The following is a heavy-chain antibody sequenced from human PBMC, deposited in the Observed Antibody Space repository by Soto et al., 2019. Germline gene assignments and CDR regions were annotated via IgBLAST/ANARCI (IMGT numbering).Heavy chain of an antibody. CDR1: VFTFITYG. V-gene: IGHV3-33*01. Sequence: GWSLRLSCASSVFTFITYGMHWVRQAPGKGLEWVALIWYDGSDKYYADSVKGRFTISRDNSNNTLYLQMNNLRVEDTAVYYCAGDKGWFDPWGQGTLVTVSS. CDR2: IWYDGSDK. CDR3: AGDKGWFDP. J-gene: IGHJ5*02.